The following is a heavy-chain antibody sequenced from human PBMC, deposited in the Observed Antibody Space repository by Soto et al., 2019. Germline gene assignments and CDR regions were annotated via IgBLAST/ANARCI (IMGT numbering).Heavy chain of an antibody. Sequence: SETLSLTCTVSGGSLSPNYWTWIRQHPGKGLEWIGYFYYGGSTSYNPSLKSRVTISLNTSKNQFSLKLSSVTAADTAVYYCARSVFPWGQGTLVTVSS. V-gene: IGHV4-59*12. J-gene: IGHJ5*02. CDR2: FYYGGST. CDR3: ARSVFP. CDR1: GGSLSPNY.